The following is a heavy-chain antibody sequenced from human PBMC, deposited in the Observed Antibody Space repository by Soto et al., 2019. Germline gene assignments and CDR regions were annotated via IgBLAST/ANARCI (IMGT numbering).Heavy chain of an antibody. CDR2: IYYSGST. J-gene: IGHJ5*02. CDR3: ARRESSSRYNSNWFDP. Sequence: SATLSLTSTVSCGSISSSSYYCGWIREPPGKVLEWIGSIYYSGSTYYNPSLKSRVTISVDTSKNQFSLKLSSVSAADTAVYYCARRESSSRYNSNWFDPWGQGTLVTVS. V-gene: IGHV4-39*01. D-gene: IGHD6-13*01. CDR1: CGSISSSSYY.